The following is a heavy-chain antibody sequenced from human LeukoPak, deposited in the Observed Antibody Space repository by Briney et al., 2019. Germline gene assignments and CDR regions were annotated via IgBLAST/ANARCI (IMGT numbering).Heavy chain of an antibody. CDR1: GGSISSSSYY. D-gene: IGHD3-9*01. CDR2: IYYSGST. CDR3: ARLPPILTGYYLYYYYYMDV. V-gene: IGHV4-39*01. Sequence: PSETLSLTCTVSGGSISSSSYYWGWIRQPPGKGLEWIGSIYYSGSTYYNPSLKSRVTISVDTSKNQFSLKLSSVTAADTAVYYCARLPPILTGYYLYYYYYMDVWGKGTTVTISS. J-gene: IGHJ6*03.